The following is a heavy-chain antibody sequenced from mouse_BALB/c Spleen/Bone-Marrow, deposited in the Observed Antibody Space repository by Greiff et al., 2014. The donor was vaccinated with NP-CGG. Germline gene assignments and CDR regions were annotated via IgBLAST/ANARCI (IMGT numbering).Heavy chain of an antibody. J-gene: IGHJ3*01. CDR3: ARELRRREGFAY. D-gene: IGHD2-12*01. CDR2: IYPGDGDT. Sequence: VQLQQSGAELARPGASVKLSCKASGYTFTSYWMQWVKQRPGQGLEWIGAIYPGDGDTRYTQKFKGEATLTADKSSSTAYMQLSSLASEDSAVYYCARELRRREGFAYWGQGTLVTVSA. CDR1: GYTFTSYW. V-gene: IGHV1-87*01.